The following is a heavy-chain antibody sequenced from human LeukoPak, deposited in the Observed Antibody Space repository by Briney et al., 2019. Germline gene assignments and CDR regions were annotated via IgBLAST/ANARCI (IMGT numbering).Heavy chain of an antibody. CDR2: INPSGGST. J-gene: IGHJ4*02. Sequence: ASVKVSCKASGYTFTNYYMHWVRQAPGQGLEWMGIINPSGGSTSYAQKFQGRVTMTRDMSTSTVYMELSSLRSDDTAVYYCASSGYSSGWSKYWGQGTLVTVSS. V-gene: IGHV1-46*01. D-gene: IGHD6-19*01. CDR3: ASSGYSSGWSKY. CDR1: GYTFTNYY.